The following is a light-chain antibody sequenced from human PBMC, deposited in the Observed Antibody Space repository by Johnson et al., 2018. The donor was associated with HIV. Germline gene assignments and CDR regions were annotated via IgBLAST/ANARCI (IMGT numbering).Light chain of an antibody. J-gene: IGLJ1*01. CDR3: GVWAASLSPHYV. CDR2: EDY. V-gene: IGLV1-51*02. Sequence: QSVLTQPPSVSAAPGQRVNISCSGHSSNIENYFVSWYQQLPGAAPRLLIYEDYKRPSGIPDRFSGSKSRASATLGITGLQTGDEADYYCGVWAASLSPHYVFGTGTTITVL. CDR1: SSNIENYF.